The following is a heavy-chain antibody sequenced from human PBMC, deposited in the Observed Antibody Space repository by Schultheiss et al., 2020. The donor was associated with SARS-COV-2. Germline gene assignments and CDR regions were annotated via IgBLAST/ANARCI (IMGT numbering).Heavy chain of an antibody. V-gene: IGHV1-2*06. J-gene: IGHJ4*02. Sequence: ASVKVSCKASGYTFTSYVISWVRQAPGQGLEWMGRINPNSGGTNYAQKFQGRVTMTRDTSISTAYMELSSLRSEDTAVYYCAAAPYCGGDCYSDYWGQGTLVTVSS. CDR1: GYTFTSYV. CDR3: AAAPYCGGDCYSDY. D-gene: IGHD2-21*02. CDR2: INPNSGGT.